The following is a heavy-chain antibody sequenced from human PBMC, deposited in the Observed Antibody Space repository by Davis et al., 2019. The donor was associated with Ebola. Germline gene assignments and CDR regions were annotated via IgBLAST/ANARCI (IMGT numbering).Heavy chain of an antibody. D-gene: IGHD6-6*01. CDR2: IYYSGST. Sequence: SETLSLTCAVSGGSISSYYWSWIRQPPGKGLEWIGYIYYSGSTNYNPSLKSRVTISVDTSKKQFSLKLTSVTAVDTAVYYCARVRVVVPPGTAYSSSYNFDYWGQGTLVTVSS. V-gene: IGHV4-59*12. CDR3: ARVRVVVPPGTAYSSSYNFDY. CDR1: GGSISSYY. J-gene: IGHJ4*02.